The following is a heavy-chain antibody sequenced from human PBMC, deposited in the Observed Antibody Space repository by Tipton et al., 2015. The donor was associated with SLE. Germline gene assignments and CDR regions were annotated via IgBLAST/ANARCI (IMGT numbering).Heavy chain of an antibody. D-gene: IGHD3-3*01. CDR3: ARLADFGMDV. J-gene: IGHJ6*02. Sequence: TLSLTCTASGGSISSYYWSWIRQPAGKGLEWIGRIYTSGSTNYNPSLKGRVTISVDKSKKQYFLNLSSVTAADTAVYYCARLADFGMDVWGQGTTVSVSS. CDR2: IYTSGST. V-gene: IGHV4-4*07. CDR1: GGSISSYY.